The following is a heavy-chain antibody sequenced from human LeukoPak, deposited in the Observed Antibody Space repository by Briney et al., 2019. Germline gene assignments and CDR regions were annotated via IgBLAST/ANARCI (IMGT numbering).Heavy chain of an antibody. J-gene: IGHJ6*02. V-gene: IGHV4-59*08. CDR1: GGSISSYY. D-gene: IGHD3-16*01. Sequence: SETLSLTCTVSGGSISSYYWSWIRQPPGKGLEWIGYIYYSGSTNYNPSLKSRVTISVDTSKNQFSLKLCSVTAADTAVYYCARLITDPAVLYYYGMDVWGQGTTVTVSS. CDR3: ARLITDPAVLYYYGMDV. CDR2: IYYSGST.